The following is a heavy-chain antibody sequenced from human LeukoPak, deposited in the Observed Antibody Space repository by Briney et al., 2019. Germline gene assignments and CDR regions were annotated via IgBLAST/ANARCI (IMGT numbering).Heavy chain of an antibody. J-gene: IGHJ4*02. CDR1: GFTFSSYD. CDR3: VCSGSYYNLDY. CDR2: IGTAGDT. D-gene: IGHD3-10*02. V-gene: IGHV3-13*01. Sequence: PGGSLRLSCAASGFTFSSYDMHWVRQATGKGLEWVSAIGTAGDTYYPGSVKGRFTISRENAKNSLYLQMNSLRAGDTAVYYCVCSGSYYNLDYWGQGTLVTVSS.